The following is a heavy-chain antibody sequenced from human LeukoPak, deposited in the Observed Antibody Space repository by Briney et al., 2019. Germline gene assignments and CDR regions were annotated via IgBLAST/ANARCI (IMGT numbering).Heavy chain of an antibody. D-gene: IGHD3-3*01. Sequence: PGRSLRLSCAASEFTFSSYTMYWVRQAPGKGLEWVAVISSDGSNKYYADSVKGRFSISRDSSKNTLYLQMNSLRTEDTAVYYCAKVAYVFWSGYSTPYYFDYWGQGTLVTVSS. V-gene: IGHV3-30-3*01. CDR2: ISSDGSNK. CDR1: EFTFSSYT. CDR3: AKVAYVFWSGYSTPYYFDY. J-gene: IGHJ4*02.